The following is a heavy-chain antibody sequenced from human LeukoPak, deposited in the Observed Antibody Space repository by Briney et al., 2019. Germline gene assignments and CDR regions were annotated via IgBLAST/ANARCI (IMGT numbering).Heavy chain of an antibody. CDR2: TYYRSRWYN. D-gene: IGHD6-13*01. Sequence: SQTLSLTCAISVDXVSSNSAVGDCIRQSPSRGLEWVGRTYYRSRWYNDYAVSVKSRISVNPDTSKNQFSLQLNSVTPEDTAVYYCTRGGAAAGFDFWGQGTLVTVSS. CDR1: VDXVSSNSAV. CDR3: TRGGAAAGFDF. V-gene: IGHV6-1*01. J-gene: IGHJ4*02.